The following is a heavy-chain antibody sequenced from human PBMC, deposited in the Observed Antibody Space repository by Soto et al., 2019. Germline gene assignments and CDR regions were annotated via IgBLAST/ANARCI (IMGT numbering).Heavy chain of an antibody. D-gene: IGHD6-13*01. CDR1: GYTFNRHG. Sequence: GASVKVSCKASGYTFNRHGISWVRQAPGQGLEWMGWISCYNGDTNYAQKLQGRVTMTRDTSTSTVYMEMRSLRSDDTAVYYCARCYSSWYYCAYWGQGTLVTVSS. CDR2: ISCYNGDT. CDR3: ARCYSSWYYCAY. J-gene: IGHJ4*02. V-gene: IGHV1-18*01.